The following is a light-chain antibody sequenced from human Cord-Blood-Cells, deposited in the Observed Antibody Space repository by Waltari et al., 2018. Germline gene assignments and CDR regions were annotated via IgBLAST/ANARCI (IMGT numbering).Light chain of an antibody. V-gene: IGKV3-11*01. J-gene: IGKJ4*01. CDR3: QQRSNWPPT. CDR2: DAS. CDR1: QSVSSY. Sequence: EIVLTQSPATLSLSPGERATLSCRASQSVSSYLAWYQQKPGQAPRLLIYDASNRATGIPARFRGRGFGTDFNLTISSLEAEDFAVYYCQQRSNWPPTFGGGTKVEIK.